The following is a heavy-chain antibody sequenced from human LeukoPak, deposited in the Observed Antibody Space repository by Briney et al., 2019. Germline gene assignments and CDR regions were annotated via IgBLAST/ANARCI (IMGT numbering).Heavy chain of an antibody. CDR1: GFIFRNNA. D-gene: IGHD3-9*01. J-gene: IGHJ4*02. V-gene: IGHV3-23*01. CDR3: AKWGDYDILTCYYVSDF. CDR2: ITGSGDTT. Sequence: QPGASLRLSCAASGFIFRNNAMSWVRHAPGKGLEWVSAITGSGDTTYYPATVKGRYTISRDNSKNSLYVEMNTLRAEDTAVCYCAKWGDYDILTCYYVSDFWGQGTLVTVSS.